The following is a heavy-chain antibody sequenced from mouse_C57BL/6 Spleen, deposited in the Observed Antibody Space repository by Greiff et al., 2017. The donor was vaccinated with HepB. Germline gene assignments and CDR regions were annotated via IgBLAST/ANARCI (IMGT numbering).Heavy chain of an antibody. J-gene: IGHJ3*01. V-gene: IGHV5-4*01. CDR1: GFTFSSYA. D-gene: IGHD2-3*01. Sequence: DVMLVESGGGLVKPGGSLKLSCAASGFTFSSYAMSWVRQTPEKRLEWVATISDGGSYTYYPDNVKGRFTISRDNAKNNLYLQMSHLKSEDTAMYYCAREGTYDGYSAWFAYWGQGTLVTVSA. CDR3: AREGTYDGYSAWFAY. CDR2: ISDGGSYT.